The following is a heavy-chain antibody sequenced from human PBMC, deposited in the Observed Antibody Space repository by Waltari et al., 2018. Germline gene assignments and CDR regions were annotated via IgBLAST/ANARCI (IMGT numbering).Heavy chain of an antibody. CDR3: ARGWLENSFDL. V-gene: IGHV3-48*02. CDR2: IGAGGRPV. CDR1: GFKIKGFS. J-gene: IGHJ3*01. Sequence: ESGGTLAHAGTSLRLTCAASGFKIKGFSMDWVRQAPGKGPQWRSFIGAGGRPVYYEDSVRGRFTISRDDATNVVHLEMRDLREEDSATYYCARGWLENSFDLWGPGTTVTVSS. D-gene: IGHD6-19*01.